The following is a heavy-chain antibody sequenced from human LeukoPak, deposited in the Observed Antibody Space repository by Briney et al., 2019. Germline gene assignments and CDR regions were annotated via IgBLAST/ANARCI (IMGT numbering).Heavy chain of an antibody. J-gene: IGHJ4*02. Sequence: GGSLRLSCAASGFTFNNYAMSWVRQAPGKGLEWVSAISGSGGTTYYADSVKGRFTFSRDNSKNTLYLQMISLRAEDTAVYYCAKDRGSSGWNGLDYWGQGTLVTVSS. CDR3: AKDRGSSGWNGLDY. V-gene: IGHV3-23*01. CDR2: ISGSGGTT. CDR1: GFTFNNYA. D-gene: IGHD6-19*01.